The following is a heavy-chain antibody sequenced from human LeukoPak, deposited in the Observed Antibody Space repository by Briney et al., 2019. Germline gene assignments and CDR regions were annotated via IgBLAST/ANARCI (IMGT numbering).Heavy chain of an antibody. J-gene: IGHJ5*02. CDR1: GGSISSYY. V-gene: IGHV4-4*07. CDR2: IYTSGST. CDR3: ARDWAKYSSGAFDP. Sequence: SETLSLTCTVSGGSISSYYWSWIRQPAGKGLERIGRIYTSGSTNYNPSLKSRVTMSVDTSKNQFSLKLSSVTAADTAVYYCARDWAKYSSGAFDPWGQGTLVTVSS. D-gene: IGHD6-19*01.